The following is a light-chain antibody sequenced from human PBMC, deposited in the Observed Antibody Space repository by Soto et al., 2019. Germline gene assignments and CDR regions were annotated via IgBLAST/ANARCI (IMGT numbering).Light chain of an antibody. J-gene: IGLJ1*01. CDR3: GTWDGSLSPYV. CDR1: SSNIGNNY. V-gene: IGLV1-51*01. CDR2: DNN. Sequence: QSVLTQPPSVSAAPGQKDTISCSGSSSNIGNNYVSWYQQLPGTAPRLLIYDNNKRPSGIPDRFSGSKSGTSATLGITGLQTGDEADYYCGTWDGSLSPYVFGTGTKLTVL.